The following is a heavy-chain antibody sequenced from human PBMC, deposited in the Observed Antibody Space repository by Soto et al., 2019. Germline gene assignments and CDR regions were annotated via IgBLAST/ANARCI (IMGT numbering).Heavy chain of an antibody. J-gene: IGHJ6*03. V-gene: IGHV1-3*01. Sequence: ASVKVSCKASGYTFTSYAMHWVRQAPGQRLEWMGWINAGNGNTKYSQKFQGRVTITRDTSASTAYMELSSLRSEDTAVYYCARGAWGGSVHYYYYYMDVWGKGTTVTVSS. D-gene: IGHD5-12*01. CDR1: GYTFTSYA. CDR3: ARGAWGGSVHYYYYYMDV. CDR2: INAGNGNT.